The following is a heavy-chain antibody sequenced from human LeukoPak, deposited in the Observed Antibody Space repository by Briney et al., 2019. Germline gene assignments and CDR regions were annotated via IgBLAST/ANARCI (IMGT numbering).Heavy chain of an antibody. D-gene: IGHD2-21*02. V-gene: IGHV1-18*01. CDR2: ISAYNGNT. Sequence: GASVKVSCKASGYTFTSYGISWVRQAPGQGLEWMGWISAYNGNTNYAQKLQGRVTMTTDTSTSTAYMGLRSLRSDDTAVYYCARVRRGGDLPGSDPWGQGTLVTVSS. CDR1: GYTFTSYG. J-gene: IGHJ5*02. CDR3: ARVRRGGDLPGSDP.